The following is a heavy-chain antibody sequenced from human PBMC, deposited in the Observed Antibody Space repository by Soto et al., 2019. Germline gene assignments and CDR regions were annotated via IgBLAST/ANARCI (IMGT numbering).Heavy chain of an antibody. CDR3: ARLRGRYDFWSGYLIFDY. CDR2: IDPSDSYT. Sequence: PGESLKISCKGSGYSFTSYWISWVRQMPGKGLEWMGRIDPSDSYTNYSPSFQGHVAISADKSISTAYLQWSSLKASDTAMYYCARLRGRYDFWSGYLIFDYRGQGTLVTVSS. CDR1: GYSFTSYW. V-gene: IGHV5-10-1*01. D-gene: IGHD3-3*01. J-gene: IGHJ4*02.